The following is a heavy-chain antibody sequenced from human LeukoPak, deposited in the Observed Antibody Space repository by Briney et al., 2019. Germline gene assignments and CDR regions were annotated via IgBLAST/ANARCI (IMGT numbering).Heavy chain of an antibody. Sequence: GASVTVSLKPSGYTFIDHLFHWVRQAPGQGLASLGWIDPDTGDTNYPQKFQGRVTMTRDTSISTAYMELNRLRSDDTAVYYCARAGHNSNSGGYDFWGLGTLVTVSS. CDR3: ARAGHNSNSGGYDF. CDR2: IDPDTGDT. V-gene: IGHV1-2*02. CDR1: GYTFIDHL. J-gene: IGHJ4*02. D-gene: IGHD3-22*01.